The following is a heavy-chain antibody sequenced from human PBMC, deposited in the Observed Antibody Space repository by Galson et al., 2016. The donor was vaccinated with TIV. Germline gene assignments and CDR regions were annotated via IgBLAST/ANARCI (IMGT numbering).Heavy chain of an antibody. D-gene: IGHD3-3*01. CDR3: ARDRYYDASGYYFYYYGMDV. J-gene: IGHJ6*02. CDR1: GFIVNNNQ. Sequence: SLRLSCAASGFIVNNNQMSWVRQAPGKGLEWISVIYSDGRPYYANSVAGRFTISRGDSKNTLYLQITSLRAEDTAVYYCARDRYYDASGYYFYYYGMDVWGQGTTVTGSS. V-gene: IGHV3-53*01. CDR2: IYSDGRP.